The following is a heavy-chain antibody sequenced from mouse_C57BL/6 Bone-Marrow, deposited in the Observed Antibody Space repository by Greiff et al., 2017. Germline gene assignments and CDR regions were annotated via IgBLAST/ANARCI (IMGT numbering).Heavy chain of an antibody. Sequence: QVQLKQSGAELARPGASVKLSCKASGYTFTSYGISWVKQRPGQGLEWIGEIYPRSGNTYYNAKVKGKATLTADKSSSTAYMELRSLTSEDSAVYVCARRRVYYDYSYCDYWGQGTTLTVSS. CDR1: GYTFTSYG. V-gene: IGHV1-81*01. D-gene: IGHD2-4*01. CDR3: ARRRVYYDYSYCDY. CDR2: IYPRSGNT. J-gene: IGHJ2*01.